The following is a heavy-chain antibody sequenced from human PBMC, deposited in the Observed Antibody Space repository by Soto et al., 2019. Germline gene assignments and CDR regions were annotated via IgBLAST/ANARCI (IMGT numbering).Heavy chain of an antibody. V-gene: IGHV1-8*01. CDR2: MNPNSGNT. CDR3: AGCRGLVVVSANRFFDL. D-gene: IGHD2-21*02. CDR1: GYTFTSYD. Sequence: QVQLVQSGAEVKKPGASVKVSCKASGYTFTSYDINWVRQATGQGLEWMGWMNPNSGNTGYAQKFQGRGCMTRNTSLSTSYMELSSLRSYDSAVYYWAGCRGLVVVSANRFFDLWWRGSLVTFSS. J-gene: IGHJ2*01.